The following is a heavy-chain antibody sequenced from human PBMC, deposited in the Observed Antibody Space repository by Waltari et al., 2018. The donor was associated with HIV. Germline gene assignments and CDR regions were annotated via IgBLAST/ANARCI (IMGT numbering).Heavy chain of an antibody. J-gene: IGHJ4*02. CDR1: GFTVSLSF. CDR3: ARGDYRPFDF. CDR2: INHDDST. D-gene: IGHD4-4*01. V-gene: IGHV3-66*01. Sequence: EVHLVESGGGLVQPGGSLRLSCAASGFTVSLSFMAWVRQAPGKGLEWVSIINHDDSTYYLNSVKGRFSISRDVSENTLFLQMNSLRAEDTAVYYCARGDYRPFDFWGQGTLVTVSS.